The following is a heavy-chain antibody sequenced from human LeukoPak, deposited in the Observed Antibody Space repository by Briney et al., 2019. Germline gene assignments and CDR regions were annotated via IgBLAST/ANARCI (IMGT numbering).Heavy chain of an antibody. Sequence: SETLSLTCTVSGGSISSSSYYWGWIRQPPGKELEWIGNIYYSGSTYYNPSLKSRVTISVDTSKNQFSLKLSSVTAADTAVYYCARSGSGWALRVYYYGMDVWGQGTTVTVSS. D-gene: IGHD6-19*01. CDR3: ARSGSGWALRVYYYGMDV. CDR1: GGSISSSSYY. J-gene: IGHJ6*02. V-gene: IGHV4-39*07. CDR2: IYYSGST.